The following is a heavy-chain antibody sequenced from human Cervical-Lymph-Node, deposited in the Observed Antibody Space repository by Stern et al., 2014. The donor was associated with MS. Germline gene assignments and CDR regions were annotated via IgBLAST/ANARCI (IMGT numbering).Heavy chain of an antibody. J-gene: IGHJ4*02. CDR3: ANPLHSGYSSGWSDY. CDR1: GFTFNDYA. Sequence: EVQLVESGGGLVQPGRSLRLSCAASGFTFNDYAMHWVRQAPGKGLEWVSWISWNSGHIGYADAVKGRFTISWDTSIQSRYLPINSLSAEDTALYSCANPLHSGYSSGWSDYWGQGTLVTVSS. D-gene: IGHD6-19*01. CDR2: ISWNSGHI. V-gene: IGHV3-9*01.